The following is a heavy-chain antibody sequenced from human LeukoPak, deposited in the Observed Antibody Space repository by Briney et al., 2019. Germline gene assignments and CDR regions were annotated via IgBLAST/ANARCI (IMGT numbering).Heavy chain of an antibody. CDR3: ARRDDFLNWFDP. Sequence: PSETLSLTCTVSGGSISSSSYYWGWIRQPPGKGLEWIGSIYYSGSTYYNPSLKSRVTISVDTSKNQFSLKLSSATAADTAVYYCARRDDFLNWFDPWGQGTLVTVSS. J-gene: IGHJ5*02. V-gene: IGHV4-39*01. D-gene: IGHD3-3*01. CDR1: GGSISSSSYY. CDR2: IYYSGST.